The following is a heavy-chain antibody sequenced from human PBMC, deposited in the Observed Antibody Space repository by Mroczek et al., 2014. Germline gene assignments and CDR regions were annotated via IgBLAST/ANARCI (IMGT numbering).Heavy chain of an antibody. CDR1: GGSFSGYY. Sequence: QVQLQQWGAGLLKPSETLSLTCAVYGGSFSGYYWSWIRQPPGKGLEWIGEINHSGSTNYNPSLKSRVTISVDTSKNQFSLKLSSVTAADTAVYYCARGNKGNAFDIWGQGTMVTVSS. D-gene: IGHD1/OR15-1a*01. CDR3: ARGNKGNAFDI. V-gene: IGHV4-34*01. J-gene: IGHJ3*02. CDR2: INHSGST.